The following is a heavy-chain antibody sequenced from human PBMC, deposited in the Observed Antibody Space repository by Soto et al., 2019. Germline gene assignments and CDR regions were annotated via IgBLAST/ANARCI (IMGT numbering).Heavy chain of an antibody. D-gene: IGHD6-13*01. CDR3: VRAQPTQYSSSWSLVMNAMPTGDAFDI. V-gene: IGHV3-11*01. Sequence: GESLRLSCAASGFTFSDYYMSWIRQAPGKGLEWVSYISSSGSTIYYADPEKGRFTFSRDNAKNLLYLQMNSPRAEDTAVYYCVRAQPTQYSSSWSLVMNAMPTGDAFDIWGQGTMVTVSS. CDR1: GFTFSDYY. CDR2: ISSSGSTI. J-gene: IGHJ3*02.